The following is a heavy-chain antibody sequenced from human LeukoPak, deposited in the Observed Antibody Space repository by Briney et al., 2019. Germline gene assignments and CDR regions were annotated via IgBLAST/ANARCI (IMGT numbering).Heavy chain of an antibody. CDR3: ARHDVEMATPDY. J-gene: IGHJ4*02. D-gene: IGHD5-24*01. Sequence: GESLKISFKGSGYRFTSYWIGWVRPMPGKGLEGMGIIYPGDSDTRYSPSFQGQVTISADKSISTAYLQWSSLKASDTAMYYCARHDVEMATPDYWGQGTLVTVSS. CDR2: IYPGDSDT. CDR1: GYRFTSYW. V-gene: IGHV5-51*01.